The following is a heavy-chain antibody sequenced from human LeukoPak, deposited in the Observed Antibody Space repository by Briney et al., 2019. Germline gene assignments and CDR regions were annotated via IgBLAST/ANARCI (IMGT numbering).Heavy chain of an antibody. D-gene: IGHD6-13*01. V-gene: IGHV1-18*01. CDR2: ISGYNGDT. CDR1: GYTFNTFG. CDR3: ARGLAAGRRRWFDP. J-gene: IGHJ5*02. Sequence: WASVTVSCTASGYTFNTFGVAWVRQAPGQGLEWMGWISGYNGDTDYAANLQGRVTLTTDTSTNTAYMELRSLRSDDAAVYYCARGLAAGRRRWFDPWGQGTLVTVSS.